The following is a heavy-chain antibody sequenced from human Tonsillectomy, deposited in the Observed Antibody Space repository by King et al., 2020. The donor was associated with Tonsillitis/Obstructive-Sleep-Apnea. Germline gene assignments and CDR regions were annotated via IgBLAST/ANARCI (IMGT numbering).Heavy chain of an antibody. V-gene: IGHV4-59*01. Sequence: QLQESGPGLVKPSETLSLTCTVSGGSTSSYYWSWIRQPPGKGLEWIGYIYYSGSTNYNPSLKSRVTISVDTSKNQFSLKLSSVTAADTAVYYCARMEYRAGNAFDIWGQGTMVTVSS. CDR2: IYYSGST. CDR3: ARMEYRAGNAFDI. CDR1: GGSTSSYY. D-gene: IGHD2/OR15-2a*01. J-gene: IGHJ3*02.